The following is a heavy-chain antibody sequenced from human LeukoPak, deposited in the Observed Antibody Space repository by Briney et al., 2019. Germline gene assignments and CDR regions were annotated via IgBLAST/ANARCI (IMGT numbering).Heavy chain of an antibody. CDR1: GGTFSSYA. D-gene: IGHD6-13*01. V-gene: IGHV1-69*04. CDR3: ARDAAGTRGAFGI. Sequence: SVKVSCKASGGTFSSYAISWVRQAPGQGLEWMGRIIPILGIANYAQKFQGRVTITADKSTGTAYMELSSLRSEDTAVYYCARDAAGTRGAFGIWGQGTMVTVSS. CDR2: IIPILGIA. J-gene: IGHJ3*02.